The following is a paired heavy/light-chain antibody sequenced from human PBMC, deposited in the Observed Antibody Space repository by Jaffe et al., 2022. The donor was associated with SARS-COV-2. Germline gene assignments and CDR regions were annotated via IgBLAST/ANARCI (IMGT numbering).Light chain of an antibody. CDR3: QQYGSSLWT. V-gene: IGKV3-20*01. CDR2: GTS. Sequence: EIVLTQSPGTLSLSPGERATLSCRASQSVTGVYLAWYKQKSGQAPRLLIYGTSNRATGIPDRFSGSGSGTDFTLTISRLEPEDFAVYYCQQYGSSLWTFGQGTKVEIK. CDR1: QSVTGVY. J-gene: IGKJ1*01.
Heavy chain of an antibody. V-gene: IGHV4-39*01. Sequence: QLQLQESGPGLVKPSETLSLICSVSGGSIGTSGYFWGWVRQSPGKGLEWVGSVDDRGNTYYKPSLKSRVTMSVDTSKNQLSLRLSSVTAADTASYYCSQSNGHFYYLFHFWGQGTLVTVSS. CDR1: GGSIGTSGYF. CDR3: SQSNGHFYYLFHF. J-gene: IGHJ4*02. CDR2: VDDRGNT. D-gene: IGHD2-8*01.